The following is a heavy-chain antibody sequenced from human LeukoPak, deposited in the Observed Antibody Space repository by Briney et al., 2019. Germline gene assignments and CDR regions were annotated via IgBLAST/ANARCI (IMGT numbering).Heavy chain of an antibody. CDR2: IYYSGST. D-gene: IGHD4-23*01. CDR3: ARGVVTPRGIFDY. CDR1: GGSISSYY. V-gene: IGHV4-59*01. Sequence: SETLSLTCTVSGGSISSYYWSWIRQPPGKGLEWIGYIYYSGSTNYNPSLKSRVTISVDTSKNQFSLKLSSVTAADTAVYYCARGVVTPRGIFDYWGQGTLVTVSS. J-gene: IGHJ4*02.